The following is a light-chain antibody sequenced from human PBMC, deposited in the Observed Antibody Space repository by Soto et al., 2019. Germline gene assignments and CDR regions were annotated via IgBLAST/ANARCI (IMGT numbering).Light chain of an antibody. V-gene: IGLV2-23*01. CDR2: EGI. Sequence: QSALTQPASVSGSPGQSITISCSGTSSNIGGYNVVSWYQQHPGKAPKVIVYEGIKRPSGVSDRFSGSTSGSTASLTISGLQAEDEAEYHCCSYVGATTYVFGSGTKLTVL. J-gene: IGLJ1*01. CDR3: CSYVGATTYV. CDR1: SSNIGGYNV.